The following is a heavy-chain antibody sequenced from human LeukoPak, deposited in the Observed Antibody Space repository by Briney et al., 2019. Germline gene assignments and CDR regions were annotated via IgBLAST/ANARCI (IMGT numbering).Heavy chain of an antibody. CDR2: ISGSGGST. CDR3: AKDFGGGGYSPPGFDY. D-gene: IGHD1-26*01. V-gene: IGHV3-23*01. J-gene: IGHJ4*02. CDR1: GFTFSNFA. Sequence: PGGSLRLSCAASGFTFSNFAMNWVRQAPGKGLEWVSGISGSGGSTYYADSVKGRFTISRDNSKNTVYLQMNSLRAEDTAVYYCAKDFGGGGYSPPGFDYWGQGTLVTVSS.